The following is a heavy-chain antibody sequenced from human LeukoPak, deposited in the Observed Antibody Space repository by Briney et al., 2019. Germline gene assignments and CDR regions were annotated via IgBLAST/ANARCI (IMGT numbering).Heavy chain of an antibody. V-gene: IGHV5-51*01. CDR3: ARLLELGAYWYFDL. D-gene: IGHD7-27*01. CDR1: GYNFTSYW. Sequence: GESLKISCKGSGYNFTSYWIGWVRQMPGKGLEWMGIIYPGNSDTRYSPSFQGQVTVSADKSISTAYLQWGSLKASDTAMYYCARLLELGAYWYFDLWGRGTLVTVSS. CDR2: IYPGNSDT. J-gene: IGHJ2*01.